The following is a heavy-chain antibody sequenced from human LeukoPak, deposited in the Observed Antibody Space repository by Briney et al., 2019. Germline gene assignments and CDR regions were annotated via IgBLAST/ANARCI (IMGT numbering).Heavy chain of an antibody. CDR3: AVPMVRGVNHHTLDY. CDR1: GFTFSSYS. CDR2: ISSSSSAI. D-gene: IGHD3-10*01. J-gene: IGHJ4*02. Sequence: PGGSLRLSCAASGFTFSSYSMNWVRQAPGKGLEWVSYISSSSSAIYYADSVKGRFTISRDNSKNTLYLQMNSLRAEDTAVYYCAVPMVRGVNHHTLDYWGQGTLVTVSS. V-gene: IGHV3-48*01.